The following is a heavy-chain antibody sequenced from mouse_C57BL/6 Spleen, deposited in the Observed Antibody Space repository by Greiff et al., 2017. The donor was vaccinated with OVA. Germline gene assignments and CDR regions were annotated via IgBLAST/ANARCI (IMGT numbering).Heavy chain of an antibody. D-gene: IGHD1-1*01. CDR1: GYTFTSYW. CDR3: ARSGSSPYFDY. J-gene: IGHJ2*01. Sequence: QVQLQQSGAELVKPGASVKLSCKASGYTFTSYWMQWVKQRPGQGLEWIGEIDPSDSYTNYNQKFKGKATLTVDTSSSTAYMQLSSLTSEDSAVYYCARSGSSPYFDYWGQGTTLTVSS. V-gene: IGHV1-50*01. CDR2: IDPSDSYT.